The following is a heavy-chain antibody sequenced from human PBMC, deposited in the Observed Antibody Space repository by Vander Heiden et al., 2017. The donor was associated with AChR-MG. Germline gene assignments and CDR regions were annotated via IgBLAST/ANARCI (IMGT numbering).Heavy chain of an antibody. CDR1: GYTFPGYY. CDR2: INPNSGGT. J-gene: IGHJ6*02. CDR3: AKWLLYEGNYYGMDV. V-gene: IGHV1-2*02. D-gene: IGHD3-3*01. Sequence: QVQLVQSGAAWKTPGASVQVSCKASGYTFPGYYMHWVRQAPGQGLEWMGWINPNSGGTNYAQKFQGRVTMTRDTSISTAYMELSRRRSDDTAVYYCAKWLLYEGNYYGMDVWGQGTTVTV.